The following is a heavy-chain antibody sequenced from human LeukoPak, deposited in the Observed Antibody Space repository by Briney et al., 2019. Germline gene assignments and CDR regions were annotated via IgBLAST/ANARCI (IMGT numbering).Heavy chain of an antibody. CDR1: GGSISSYY. CDR2: IYTSGST. D-gene: IGHD5-18*01. V-gene: IGHV4-4*07. Sequence: PSETLSLTCTVSGGSISSYYWSWIRQPPGKGLEWIGRIYTSGSTNYNPSLKSRVTMSVDTSKNKFSLKLSSVTAADTAVYDCERGRGYSYGLGAFDIWGQGTMVTVSS. J-gene: IGHJ3*02. CDR3: ERGRGYSYGLGAFDI.